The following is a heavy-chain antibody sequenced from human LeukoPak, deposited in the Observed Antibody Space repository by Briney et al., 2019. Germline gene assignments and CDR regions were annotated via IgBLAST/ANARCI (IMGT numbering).Heavy chain of an antibody. D-gene: IGHD6-6*01. CDR1: GGSIHSLY. CDR3: ARHRAYSSSSPFDY. Sequence: PSETLSLTCSVSGGSIHSLYWSWIRQPPGKGLEWIGYIYYTGSTNYNPSLKSRVTMFVDMSKNQFSLRLSSVTAADTAVYYCARHRAYSSSSPFDYWGQGTLVTVSS. CDR2: IYYTGST. V-gene: IGHV4-59*08. J-gene: IGHJ4*02.